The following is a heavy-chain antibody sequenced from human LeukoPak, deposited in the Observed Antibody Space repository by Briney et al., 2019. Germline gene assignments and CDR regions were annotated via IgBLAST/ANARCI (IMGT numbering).Heavy chain of an antibody. Sequence: GGSLRLSCAASGFTFSSYAMSWVRQAPGKGLEWVSAISGSGGSTYYADSVKGRFTISRDNAKNSLYLQMNSLRAEDTALYYCAKSTEPPEDYYYGMDVWGQGTTVTVSS. V-gene: IGHV3-23*01. D-gene: IGHD1-14*01. CDR3: AKSTEPPEDYYYGMDV. J-gene: IGHJ6*02. CDR2: ISGSGGST. CDR1: GFTFSSYA.